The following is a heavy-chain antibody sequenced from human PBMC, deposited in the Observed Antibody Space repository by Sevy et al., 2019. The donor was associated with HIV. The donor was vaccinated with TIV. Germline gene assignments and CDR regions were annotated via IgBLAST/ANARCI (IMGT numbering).Heavy chain of an antibody. J-gene: IGHJ6*02. V-gene: IGHV3-73*01. CDR1: GFTFSGSA. Sequence: GGSLRLSCAASGFTFSGSAMHWVRQASGKGLEWVGRIRSKANSYATAYAASVRGRFTISRDDSKNTAYLQMNSLKTEDTAVYYCARHEERHYYYYYGMDVWDQRTTGTVSS. CDR2: IRSKANSYAT. D-gene: IGHD1-1*01. CDR3: ARHEERHYYYYYGMDV.